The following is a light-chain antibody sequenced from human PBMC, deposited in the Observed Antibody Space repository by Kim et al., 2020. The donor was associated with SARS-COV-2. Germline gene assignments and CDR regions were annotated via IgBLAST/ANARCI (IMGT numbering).Light chain of an antibody. CDR1: SSDAGNSKF. J-gene: IGLJ3*02. CDR2: EIS. V-gene: IGLV2-23*02. CDR3: CSYAGSDDLV. Sequence: GQTITISCTATSSDAGNSKFVSWYQQHPGKAPKLIIYEISKRPSGISTRFSGSKSGKTASLTISGLQAEDEANYYCCSYAGSDDLVFGGGTQLTVL.